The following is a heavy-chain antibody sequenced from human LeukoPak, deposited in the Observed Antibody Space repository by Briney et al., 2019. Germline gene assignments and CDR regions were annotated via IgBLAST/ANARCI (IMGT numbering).Heavy chain of an antibody. Sequence: GVSVKVSCKASGYTFTSYGISWVRQAPGEGREWMGWISAYTGNTNYAQKLQGRVTMTTDTSTSTAYMELRSLRSDDTAVYYCAREVSTLFDYWGQGTLVTVSS. V-gene: IGHV1-18*01. CDR2: ISAYTGNT. J-gene: IGHJ4*02. D-gene: IGHD5/OR15-5a*01. CDR3: AREVSTLFDY. CDR1: GYTFTSYG.